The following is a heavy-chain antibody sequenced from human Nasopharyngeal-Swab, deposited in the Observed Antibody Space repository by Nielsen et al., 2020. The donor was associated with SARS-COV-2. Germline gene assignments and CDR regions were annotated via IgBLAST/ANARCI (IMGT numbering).Heavy chain of an antibody. CDR1: GYTFTSYD. V-gene: IGHV1-8*01. CDR2: MNPNSGNT. CDR3: ARTEAYDNYEDY. Sequence: ASVKVSCKASGYTFTSYDINWVRQATGQGLEWMGWMNPNSGNTGYAQEFQGRLTMTTDTSTSTAYMELRTLRSDDTAVYYCARTEAYDNYEDYWGQGTLVTVSS. D-gene: IGHD3-9*01. J-gene: IGHJ4*02.